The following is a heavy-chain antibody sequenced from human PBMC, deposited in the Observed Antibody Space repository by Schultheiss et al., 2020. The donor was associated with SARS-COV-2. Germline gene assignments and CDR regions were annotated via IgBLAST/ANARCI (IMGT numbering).Heavy chain of an antibody. CDR3: ARNAGYCSGGHCYYLDY. CDR2: ISSSSSYT. D-gene: IGHD2-15*01. V-gene: IGHV3-11*03. Sequence: GGSLRLSCAASGFTFSDYYMSWIRQAPGKGLEWVSYISSSSSYTNYADSVKGRFTISRDNSKNTLYLQMNSLRAEDTAVYYCARNAGYCSGGHCYYLDYWGQGTLVTVSS. CDR1: GFTFSDYY. J-gene: IGHJ4*02.